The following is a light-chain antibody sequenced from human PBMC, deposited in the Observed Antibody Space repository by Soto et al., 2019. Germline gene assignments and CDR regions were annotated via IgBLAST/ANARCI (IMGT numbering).Light chain of an antibody. Sequence: AIQSAQSPSSLSSSVGDIFNITCRASQGISSYLAWYQQKPGKAPNLLIYDASILESVAPSRFSGSGSGTEFTLTISRLEPEDFAVYYCQQYGSSGTFGQGTKVDI. J-gene: IGKJ1*01. CDR3: QQYGSSGT. CDR2: DAS. CDR1: QGISSY. V-gene: IGKV1-13*02.